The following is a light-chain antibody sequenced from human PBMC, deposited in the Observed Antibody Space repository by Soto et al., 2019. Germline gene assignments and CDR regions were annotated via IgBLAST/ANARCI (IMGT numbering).Light chain of an antibody. Sequence: EIVLTQSPATLSLSPGERGTLSCRASQSISSSLAWYQQKHGQAPRLLIYDASNRATGIPARFSGSGSGTDFTLTISSLEPEDFAVYYGQQRFSWPRTFGQGTKVEIK. CDR2: DAS. V-gene: IGKV3-11*01. CDR1: QSISSS. J-gene: IGKJ1*01. CDR3: QQRFSWPRT.